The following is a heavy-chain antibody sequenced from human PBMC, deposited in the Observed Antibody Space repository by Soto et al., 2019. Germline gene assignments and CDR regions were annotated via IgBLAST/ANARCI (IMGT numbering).Heavy chain of an antibody. CDR1: GYTFTGYY. D-gene: IGHD3-22*01. CDR2: INPNSGGT. V-gene: IGHV1-2*02. CDR3: ARDGGHYYDSSGYYYALGYFDY. J-gene: IGHJ4*02. Sequence: GASVKVSCKASGYTFTGYYMHWVRQAPGQGLEWMGWINPNSGGTNYAQKFQGRVTITRDTSASTAYMELSSLRSEDTAVYYCARDGGHYYDSSGYYYALGYFDYWGQGTLVTVSS.